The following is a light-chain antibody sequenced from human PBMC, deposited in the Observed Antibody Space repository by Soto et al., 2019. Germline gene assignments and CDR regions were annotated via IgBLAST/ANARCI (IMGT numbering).Light chain of an antibody. CDR3: AAWDDSLSGHVV. CDR2: EVI. J-gene: IGLJ2*01. CDR1: TSDVGGYDY. Sequence: QSALTQPASVSGSPGQSITISCTGTTSDVGGYDYVSWCQQHPGKAPKLMIYEVINRPSGVSDRFSGSRSGNTASLTISGLQAEDGTDYHCAAWDDSLSGHVVFGGGTKLTVL. V-gene: IGLV2-14*01.